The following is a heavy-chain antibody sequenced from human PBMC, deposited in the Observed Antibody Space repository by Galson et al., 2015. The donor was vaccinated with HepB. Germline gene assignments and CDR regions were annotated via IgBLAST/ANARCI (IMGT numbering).Heavy chain of an antibody. CDR3: AIHCSGGSCYGLPYYYYYMDV. D-gene: IGHD2-15*01. CDR1: GFTFSSYA. J-gene: IGHJ6*03. CDR2: ISGSGGST. Sequence: SLRLSCAASGFTFSSYAMSWVRQAPGKGLEWVSAISGSGGSTYYADSVKGRFTISRDNSKNTLYLQMNSLRAEDTAVYYCAIHCSGGSCYGLPYYYYYMDVWGNGTTVTVSS. V-gene: IGHV3-23*01.